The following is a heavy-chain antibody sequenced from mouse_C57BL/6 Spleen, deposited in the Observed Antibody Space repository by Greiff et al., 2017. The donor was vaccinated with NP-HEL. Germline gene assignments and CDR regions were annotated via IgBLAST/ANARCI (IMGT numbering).Heavy chain of an antibody. J-gene: IGHJ4*01. D-gene: IGHD1-1*01. CDR3: ARAPLYYGSSPYAMDY. Sequence: QVQLQQSGAELMKPGASVKLSCKATGYTFTGYWIEWVKQRPGHGLEWIGEILPGSGSTNYNEKFKGKATFTADTSSNTAYMQLSSLTTEDSAIYYCARAPLYYGSSPYAMDYWGQGTSVTVSS. CDR2: ILPGSGST. V-gene: IGHV1-9*01. CDR1: GYTFTGYW.